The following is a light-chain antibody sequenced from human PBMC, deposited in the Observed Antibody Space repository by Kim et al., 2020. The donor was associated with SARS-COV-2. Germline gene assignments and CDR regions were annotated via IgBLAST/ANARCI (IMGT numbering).Light chain of an antibody. J-gene: IGKJ1*01. CDR2: DVS. Sequence: SPRDRATLSGRASQRVTSTYLAWYQQRPGQAPRLLISDVSSRATGIPDRFSGSGSGTDFTLTISRLEPEDFVMYYCQQYGDSPKTFGQGTKVDIK. CDR3: QQYGDSPKT. CDR1: QRVTSTY. V-gene: IGKV3-20*01.